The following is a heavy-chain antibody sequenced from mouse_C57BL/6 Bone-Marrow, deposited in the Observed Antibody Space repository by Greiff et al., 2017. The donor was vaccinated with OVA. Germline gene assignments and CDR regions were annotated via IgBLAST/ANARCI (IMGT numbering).Heavy chain of an antibody. J-gene: IGHJ4*01. CDR2: IDPETGGT. Sequence: QVQLKQSGAELVRPGASVTLSCKASGYTFTDYEMHWVKQTPVHGLEWIGAIDPETGGTAYNQKFKGKAILTADKSSSTAYMELRSLTSEDSAVYYCTRPNSYYAMDYWGQGTSVTVSS. D-gene: IGHD4-1*01. CDR3: TRPNSYYAMDY. V-gene: IGHV1-15*01. CDR1: GYTFTDYE.